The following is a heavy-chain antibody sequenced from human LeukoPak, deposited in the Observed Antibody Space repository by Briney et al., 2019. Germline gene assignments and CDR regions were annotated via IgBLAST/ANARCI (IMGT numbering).Heavy chain of an antibody. J-gene: IGHJ4*02. CDR2: IYPGDSHT. CDR1: GYSFTSYW. V-gene: IGHV5-51*01. D-gene: IGHD5-18*01. CDR3: ARHDITLQLWQPHYFDY. Sequence: GESLKISCKASGYSFTSYWIAWVRQMPGKGLEWLGVIYPGDSHTKYSPSFEGQVTISADKSSNTASLQWSSLKASDTAIYYCARHDITLQLWQPHYFDYWGQGTLVTVSS.